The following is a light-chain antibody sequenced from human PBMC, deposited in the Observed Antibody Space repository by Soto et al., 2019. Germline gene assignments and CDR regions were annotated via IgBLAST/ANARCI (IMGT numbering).Light chain of an antibody. V-gene: IGLV1-40*01. CDR1: SSNIGAGYD. J-gene: IGLJ1*01. CDR3: AAWDGSLNAYV. CDR2: GNS. Sequence: QSVLTQPPSVSGAPGQRVTISCTGSSSNIGAGYDVHWYQQLPGTAPKLLIYGNSNRPSGVPDRFSGSKSGTSASLAITGLQAEDEADYYCAAWDGSLNAYVFGTGTKLTVL.